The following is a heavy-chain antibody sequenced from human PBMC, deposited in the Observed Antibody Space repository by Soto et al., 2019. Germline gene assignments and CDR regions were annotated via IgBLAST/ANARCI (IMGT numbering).Heavy chain of an antibody. CDR3: AGPPELTRIYYYYGMDV. J-gene: IGHJ6*02. CDR2: IIPIFGTA. D-gene: IGHD1-7*01. CDR1: GGTFSSYA. V-gene: IGHV1-69*13. Sequence: SVKVSCKASGGTFSSYAISWVRQAPGQGLEWMGGIIPIFGTANYAQKFQGRVTITADESTSTAYMELSSLRSEDAAVYYCAGPPELTRIYYYYGMDVWGQGTTVTVSS.